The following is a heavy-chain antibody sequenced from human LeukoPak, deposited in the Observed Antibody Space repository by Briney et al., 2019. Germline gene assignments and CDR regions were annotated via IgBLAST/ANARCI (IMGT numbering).Heavy chain of an antibody. V-gene: IGHV3-21*01. Sequence: GGSLRLSCAASGFTFSSYSMNWVRQAPGKGLEWVSSISSSSSYIYYADSVKGRFTISRDNAKNSLYLQMNSLRAEDTAVYYCARSSSGAPPYYFDYWGQGTLVTVSS. CDR1: GFTFSSYS. CDR3: ARSSSGAPPYYFDY. D-gene: IGHD6-19*01. J-gene: IGHJ4*02. CDR2: ISSSSSYI.